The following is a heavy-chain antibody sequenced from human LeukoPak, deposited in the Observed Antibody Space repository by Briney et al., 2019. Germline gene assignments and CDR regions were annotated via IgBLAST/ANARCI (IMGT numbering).Heavy chain of an antibody. CDR1: GYSFTSYW. V-gene: IGHV5-51*01. D-gene: IGHD6-19*01. J-gene: IGHJ4*02. CDR2: IYPADSDT. Sequence: GESLKISCKGSGYSFTSYWIGWVRQMSGKGLEWMGIIYPADSDTRYSPSFQGQVTISADKSISTAYLQWSSLKASDTAMYYCARSRDVAGTYRSFDYWGQGTLVTVSP. CDR3: ARSRDVAGTYRSFDY.